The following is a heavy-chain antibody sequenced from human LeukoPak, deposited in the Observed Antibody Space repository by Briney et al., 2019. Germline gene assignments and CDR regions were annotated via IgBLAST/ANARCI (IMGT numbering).Heavy chain of an antibody. Sequence: GGSLRLSCAASGFTFSSYAMTWVRQAPGKGLEWVSSISGSGGSTYYADSVKGRFTISRDNSKNTLYLQMNSLRAEDTAVYYCAKDSKTYSGSYGVDHWGQGTLVTVSS. CDR1: GFTFSSYA. CDR3: AKDSKTYSGSYGVDH. J-gene: IGHJ4*02. V-gene: IGHV3-23*01. CDR2: ISGSGGST. D-gene: IGHD1-26*01.